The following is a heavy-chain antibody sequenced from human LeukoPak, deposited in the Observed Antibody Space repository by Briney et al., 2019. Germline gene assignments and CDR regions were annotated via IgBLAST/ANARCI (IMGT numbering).Heavy chain of an antibody. Sequence: GGSLRLSCAASGFTFSSYSMNWVRQAPGKGLEWVSVIYSGGSTYYADSVKGRFTISRDNSKNTLYLQMNSLRAEDTAVYYCARFLSSGDGYNYGLDYWGQGTLVTVSS. D-gene: IGHD5-24*01. CDR3: ARFLSSGDGYNYGLDY. CDR2: IYSGGST. J-gene: IGHJ4*02. CDR1: GFTFSSYS. V-gene: IGHV3-66*02.